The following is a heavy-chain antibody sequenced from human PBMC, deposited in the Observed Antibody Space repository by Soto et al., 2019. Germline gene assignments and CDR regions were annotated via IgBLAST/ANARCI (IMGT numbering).Heavy chain of an antibody. CDR3: ATDLCSSTRCKTYTWFDS. CDR1: GFTFSSYA. D-gene: IGHD2-2*01. J-gene: IGHJ5*01. CDR2: ISYDGSTK. V-gene: IGHV3-30-3*01. Sequence: GGSLRLSCAASGFTFSSYAMHWVRQAPGKGLEWVAVISYDGSTKYYADSVKGRFTISRDNSKNTLYLQMNSLRAEDTAVYYCATDLCSSTRCKTYTWFDSWGQGTLVTVSS.